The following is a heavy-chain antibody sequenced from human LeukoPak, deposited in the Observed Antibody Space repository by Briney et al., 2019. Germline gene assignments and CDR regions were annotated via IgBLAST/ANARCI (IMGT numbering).Heavy chain of an antibody. J-gene: IGHJ1*01. V-gene: IGHV3-74*01. CDR3: ARAPSEIGGYYPEYFRH. Sequence: GGSLRLSCAASGFTSGSYGMNWVRQAPGKGLGGFSRIKSDGSTNYADSVKGRFTISRDNAKNTLSLQMNSLRAEDTGVYYCARAPSEIGGYYPEYFRHWGQGTLVTVSS. CDR1: GFTSGSYG. CDR2: IKSDGST. D-gene: IGHD3-22*01.